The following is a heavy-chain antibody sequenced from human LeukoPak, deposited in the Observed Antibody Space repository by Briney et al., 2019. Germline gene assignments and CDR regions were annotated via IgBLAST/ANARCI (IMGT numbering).Heavy chain of an antibody. J-gene: IGHJ4*02. CDR2: INPNSGGT. V-gene: IGHV1-2*02. CDR1: GYTFTGYY. Sequence: ASVKVSCKASGYTFTGYYMHWVRQTPGQGLEWMGWINPNSGGTNYAEKFQGRVTMTRDTSISTAYMELSRLRSDDTAVYYCARDLAQFGGRGYWGQGTLVTVSS. CDR3: ARDLAQFGGRGY. D-gene: IGHD3-10*01.